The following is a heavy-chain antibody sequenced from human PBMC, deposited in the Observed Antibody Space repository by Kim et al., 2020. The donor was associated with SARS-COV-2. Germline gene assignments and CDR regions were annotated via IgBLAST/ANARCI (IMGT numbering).Heavy chain of an antibody. CDR1: GGSISSGGYY. CDR2: IYYSGST. V-gene: IGHV4-31*03. CDR3: AVRSLVVAAHFDY. Sequence: SETLSLTCTVSGGSISSGGYYWSWIRQHPGKGLEWIGYIYYSGSTYYNPSLKSRVTISVDTSKNQFSLKLSSVTAADTAVYYCAVRSLVVAAHFDYWGQGTLVTVSS. J-gene: IGHJ4*02. D-gene: IGHD2-15*01.